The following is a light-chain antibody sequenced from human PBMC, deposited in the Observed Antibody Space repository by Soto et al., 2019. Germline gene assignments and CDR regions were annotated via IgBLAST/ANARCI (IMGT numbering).Light chain of an antibody. CDR3: QQYGNSPQT. Sequence: EIVLPQSPATLSLSPGARVPLSCRASQSVNSSYLAWYQHKPGQAPRLLIYGASTRATGIPDRFSGSGSGTDFTLTIARLEPGDFAVYYCQQYGNSPQTFGQGTKVDI. J-gene: IGKJ1*01. CDR1: QSVNSSY. CDR2: GAS. V-gene: IGKV3-20*01.